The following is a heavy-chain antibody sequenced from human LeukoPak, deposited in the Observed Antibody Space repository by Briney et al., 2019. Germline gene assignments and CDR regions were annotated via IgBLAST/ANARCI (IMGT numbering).Heavy chain of an antibody. V-gene: IGHV5-51*01. CDR3: GLTSEHIDWFGWFDP. Sequence: GESLKISGKGSGYTFIDYWIAWGRQIPEKGLGWMGVIYPGDSETRYSPSFQGQITISAGKSISTAYLQWNRLTASDTAIYCAGLTSEHIDWFGWFDPWGQGTLVTVSS. J-gene: IGHJ5*02. D-gene: IGHD3-9*01. CDR2: IYPGDSET. CDR1: GYTFIDYW.